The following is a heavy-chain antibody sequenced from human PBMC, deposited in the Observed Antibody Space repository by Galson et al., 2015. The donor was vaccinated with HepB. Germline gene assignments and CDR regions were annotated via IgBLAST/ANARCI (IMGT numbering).Heavy chain of an antibody. Sequence: SLRLSCAASGFTFSSYDMHWVRQATGKGLEWVSAIGTAGDTYYPGSVKGRFTISRENAKNSLYLQMNSLRAGDTAVYYCARGAADFWSGYYPYYYYYMDVWGKGTTVTVSS. CDR1: GFTFSSYD. J-gene: IGHJ6*03. CDR3: ARGAADFWSGYYPYYYYYMDV. V-gene: IGHV3-13*01. CDR2: IGTAGDT. D-gene: IGHD3-3*01.